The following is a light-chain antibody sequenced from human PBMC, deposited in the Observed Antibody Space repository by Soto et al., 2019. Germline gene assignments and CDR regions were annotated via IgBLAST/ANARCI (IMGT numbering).Light chain of an antibody. V-gene: IGKV3-15*01. CDR1: QSVSTN. CDR2: GAS. Sequence: EIVMTQSPGTLSVSPGERATLSCRASQSVSTNLAWYQQKPGQAPRLLIYGASTRATGIPARFSGSGSGTEFTLTISSLQSEDFAVYHCQQYNNWPYTFGQGTKLEIK. J-gene: IGKJ2*01. CDR3: QQYNNWPYT.